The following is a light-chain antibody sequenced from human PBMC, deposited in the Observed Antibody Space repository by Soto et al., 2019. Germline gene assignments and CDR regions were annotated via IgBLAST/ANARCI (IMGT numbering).Light chain of an antibody. V-gene: IGKV1-27*01. CDR1: RGIGNA. J-gene: IGKJ2*01. Sequence: DIQMTQSPSSLSASVGDRVTITCRPSRGIGNALAWYQQKPGTVPKLLIYAASTLQSGVPSRFSGSGSGTDFTLTISSLQPEDVATYYCQKYNSAPYTFGQGTKGDI. CDR3: QKYNSAPYT. CDR2: AAS.